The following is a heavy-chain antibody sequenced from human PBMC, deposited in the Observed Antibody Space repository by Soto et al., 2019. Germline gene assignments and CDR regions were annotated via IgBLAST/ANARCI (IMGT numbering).Heavy chain of an antibody. CDR3: ARVKGGAIFGVFDY. CDR1: GGSISSGGYS. V-gene: IGHV4-30-2*01. Sequence: QLQLQESGSGLVKPSQTLSLTCAVSGGSISSGGYSWSWIRQPPGKGLEWIGYIYHSGSTYYNPSLKSRVTISLDRSKNQFSLKLSSATAADTAVYYCARVKGGAIFGVFDYWGQGTLVTVSS. D-gene: IGHD3-3*01. CDR2: IYHSGST. J-gene: IGHJ4*02.